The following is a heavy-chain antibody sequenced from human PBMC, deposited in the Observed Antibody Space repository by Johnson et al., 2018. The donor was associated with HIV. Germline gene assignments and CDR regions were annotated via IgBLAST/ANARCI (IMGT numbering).Heavy chain of an antibody. V-gene: IGHV3-30*04. D-gene: IGHD1-26*01. J-gene: IGHJ3*02. Sequence: QVQLMESGGGVVQPGRSLRLSCAASGFTFSSYAMHWVRQAPGKGLEWVAVISYDGSNKYYADSVKGRFTIPRDNSKNTPYLQMNSLRAEDTAGYYCARDKGEYYDAFDIWGQGTMVTVSS. CDR3: ARDKGEYYDAFDI. CDR1: GFTFSSYA. CDR2: ISYDGSNK.